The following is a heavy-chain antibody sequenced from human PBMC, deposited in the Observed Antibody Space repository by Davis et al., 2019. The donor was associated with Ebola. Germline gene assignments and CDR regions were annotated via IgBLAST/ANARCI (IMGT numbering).Heavy chain of an antibody. J-gene: IGHJ5*02. CDR2: IYHSGST. D-gene: IGHD3-16*01. Sequence: MPSETLSPTCDVPGCPISSGNWWSWVRQPPGKGLEWIGEIYHSGSTNYNPSLKSRVTISVDKSKNHFSLKLTSVTAADTAVYYCASWHPGGWFDPWGQGALVTVSS. CDR3: ASWHPGGWFDP. V-gene: IGHV4/OR15-8*01. CDR1: GCPISSGNW.